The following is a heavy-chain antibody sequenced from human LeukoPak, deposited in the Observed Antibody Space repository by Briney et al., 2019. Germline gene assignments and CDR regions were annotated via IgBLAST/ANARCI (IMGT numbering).Heavy chain of an antibody. J-gene: IGHJ4*02. V-gene: IGHV4-39*07. Sequence: SETLSLTCAVSGGSISSSSYYWGWIRPPPGKGLEWIGSIYYSGSTYYNPSLNSRVTISVDTSKNQFSLKLSSVTAADTAVYYCARWVGGSSTVGLNFDYWGQGTLVTVSS. CDR3: ARWVGGSSTVGLNFDY. D-gene: IGHD1-26*01. CDR1: GGSISSSSYY. CDR2: IYYSGST.